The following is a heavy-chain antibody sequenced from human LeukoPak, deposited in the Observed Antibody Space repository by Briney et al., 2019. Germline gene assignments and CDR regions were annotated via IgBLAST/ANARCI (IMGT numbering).Heavy chain of an antibody. CDR2: ISYDESNE. J-gene: IGHJ4*02. CDR1: GFIFSTYA. CDR3: ARDSYVSDY. D-gene: IGHD3-10*02. Sequence: PGGSLRLFCAASGFIFSTYAMHWVRQAPGKGLDWVAVISYDESNEYYADSVKGRFTISRDNSKNTLYLQMNSLRAEHSAVYYCARDSYVSDYGGEGTRVTVSS. V-gene: IGHV3-30-3*01.